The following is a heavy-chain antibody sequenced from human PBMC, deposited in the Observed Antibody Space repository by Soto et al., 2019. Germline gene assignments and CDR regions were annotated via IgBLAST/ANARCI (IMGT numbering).Heavy chain of an antibody. CDR3: ARDKGYRTNGVCRNQYYYYYGMDV. D-gene: IGHD2-8*01. CDR1: GFTFSSYW. V-gene: IGHV3-7*03. J-gene: IGHJ6*02. CDR2: IKQDGSEK. Sequence: GSLRLSCAASGFTFSSYWMSWVRQAPGKGLEWVANIKQDGSEKYYVDSVKGRFTISRGNAKNSLYLQMNSLRAEDTAVYYCARDKGYRTNGVCRNQYYYYYGMDVWGQGTTVTVSS.